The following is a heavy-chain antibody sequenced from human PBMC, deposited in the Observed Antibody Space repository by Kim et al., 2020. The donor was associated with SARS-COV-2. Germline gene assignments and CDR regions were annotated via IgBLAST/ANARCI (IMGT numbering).Heavy chain of an antibody. CDR1: GFTFSSYW. CDR2: IKQDGSEK. D-gene: IGHD6-13*01. Sequence: GGSLRLSCAVSGFTFSSYWMTWVRQAPGKGLEWVANIKQDGSEKFYVDSVKGRFTISRDSAQKLLYLQMRNLRVEDTAVYYCVREAPKGGTWYYSYYMHVWGNGTTVTVSS. CDR3: VREAPKGGTWYYSYYMHV. V-gene: IGHV3-7*01. J-gene: IGHJ6*03.